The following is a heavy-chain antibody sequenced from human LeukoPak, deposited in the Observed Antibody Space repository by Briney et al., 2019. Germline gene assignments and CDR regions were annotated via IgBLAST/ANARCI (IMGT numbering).Heavy chain of an antibody. CDR1: GFTFTKYD. V-gene: IGHV3-13*01. D-gene: IGHD6-19*01. CDR3: TRGGIQVSGIDEIDH. CDR2: IGIYGDT. Sequence: GGSLRLSCAASGFTFTKYDMHWVRQATGGGLEWVSAIGIYGDTYYTGSEKSRFTISRANAKNSLYIQMDSLRAEDTAVYYCTRGGIQVSGIDEIDHWGQGTLVTVSS. J-gene: IGHJ4*02.